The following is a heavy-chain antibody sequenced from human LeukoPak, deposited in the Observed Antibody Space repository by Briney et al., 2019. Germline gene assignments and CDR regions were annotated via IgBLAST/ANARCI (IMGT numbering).Heavy chain of an antibody. J-gene: IGHJ4*02. CDR1: GFTFRNYW. V-gene: IGHV3-7*01. CDR3: ARGPVEWELLLDY. Sequence: PGGSLRLSCAASGFTFRNYWMGWVRQAPGKRPEWVANMNIDGSEKYYADSVKGRFSISRDNARNSVYLQMASLRVEDTAVYYCARGPVEWELLLDYWGQGTLVTVSS. D-gene: IGHD1-26*01. CDR2: MNIDGSEK.